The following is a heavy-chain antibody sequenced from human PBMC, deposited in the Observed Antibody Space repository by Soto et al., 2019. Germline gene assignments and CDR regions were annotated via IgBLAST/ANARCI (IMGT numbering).Heavy chain of an antibody. D-gene: IGHD3-9*01. V-gene: IGHV2-5*02. J-gene: IGHJ4*02. CDR2: IYWDDDK. CDR3: AHRRRQGLTGPWNFGYFDY. Sequence: SGPTLVNPTQIITLSSTFSEISLSTSEVGVGWIRQPPGKALEWLALIYWDDDKRYSPSLESRLTITKDTSKNQVVLTMTNMDPVDTATYYCAHRRRQGLTGPWNFGYFDYWGQGTLVTVSS. CDR1: EISLSTSEVG.